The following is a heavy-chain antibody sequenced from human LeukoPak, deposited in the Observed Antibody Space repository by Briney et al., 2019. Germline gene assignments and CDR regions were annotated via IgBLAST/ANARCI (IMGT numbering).Heavy chain of an antibody. J-gene: IGHJ4*02. CDR2: INPRGST. CDR1: DYSISSGYY. D-gene: IGHD5-24*01. Sequence: SETLSLTCVVSDYSISSGYYWSWIRQPPGKGLEWIGEINPRGSTNYNPSLKSRVTLSADTSKNQFSLTLNSVTAADTAVYYCARRRLGYYFDYWGQGTLVTVSS. CDR3: ARRRLGYYFDY. V-gene: IGHV4-34*01.